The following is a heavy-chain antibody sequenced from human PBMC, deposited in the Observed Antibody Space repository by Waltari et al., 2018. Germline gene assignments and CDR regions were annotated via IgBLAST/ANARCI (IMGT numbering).Heavy chain of an antibody. Sequence: QVQLQESGPGLVQPSETLSLTCDVPGYSISSGYYWGWLRKPPGKGLEWIGSIDHSGSTYYNPSLKSRVTISVDTSKNQFSLKLSSVTAADTAVYYCASGTENYWGQGTLVTVSS. CDR1: GYSISSGYY. D-gene: IGHD6-13*01. V-gene: IGHV4-38-2*01. J-gene: IGHJ4*02. CDR2: IDHSGST. CDR3: ASGTENY.